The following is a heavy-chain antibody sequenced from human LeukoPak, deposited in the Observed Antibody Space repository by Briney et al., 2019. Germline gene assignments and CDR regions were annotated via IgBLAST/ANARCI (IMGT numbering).Heavy chain of an antibody. V-gene: IGHV4-61*02. CDR3: ARADYDFWSGPIDY. J-gene: IGHJ4*02. CDR2: IYTSGST. CDR1: GGSISSGSYY. Sequence: PSETLSLTGTVSGGSISSGSYYWSWIRQPAGKGLEWIGRIYTSGSTNYNPSLKSRVTISVDTSKNQFSLKLSSVTAADTAVYYCARADYDFWSGPIDYWGQGTLVTVSS. D-gene: IGHD3-3*01.